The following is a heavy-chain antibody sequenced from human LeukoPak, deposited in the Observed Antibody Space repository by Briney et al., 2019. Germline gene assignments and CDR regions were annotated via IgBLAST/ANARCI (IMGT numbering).Heavy chain of an antibody. Sequence: SETLSLTCSVSGVPISSRSYYWGWIRQPPGKGLEWIGSMYFSGTTYYNPSLKSRVTISVHTPENHLSLKLTSVTATDTAVYYCARHLRFGSSALLRDVFDIWGRGTVVSVSS. J-gene: IGHJ3*02. V-gene: IGHV4-39*01. CDR3: ARHLRFGSSALLRDVFDI. D-gene: IGHD1-26*01. CDR1: GVPISSRSYY. CDR2: MYFSGTT.